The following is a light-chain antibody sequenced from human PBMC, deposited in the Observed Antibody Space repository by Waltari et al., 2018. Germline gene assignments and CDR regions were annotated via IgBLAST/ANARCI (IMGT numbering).Light chain of an antibody. V-gene: IGLV2-23*02. CDR1: RSAVGSYSF. CDR3: CSYVTGDTWV. J-gene: IGLJ3*02. CDR2: DIN. Sequence: QAALTQPASTSVSPGQPLTIPCTLRRSAVGSYSFASWYQQHPGKAPTLMIYDINQRPSGISNRFSGSKFGNTAVLTISGLQTDDEADYYCCSYVTGDTWVFGGGTRVAVL.